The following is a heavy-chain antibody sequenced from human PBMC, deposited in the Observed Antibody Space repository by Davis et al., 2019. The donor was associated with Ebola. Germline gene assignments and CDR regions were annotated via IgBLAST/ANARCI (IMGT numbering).Heavy chain of an antibody. CDR3: ARYYYGSGSYYRINYYYYYGMDV. D-gene: IGHD3-10*01. CDR2: IYSGGST. J-gene: IGHJ6*02. Sequence: PGGSLRLSCAVSGFTVSSNYMSWVRQAPGKGLEWVSVIYSGGSTYYADSVKGRFTISRDNSKNTLYLQMNSLRAEDTAVYYCARYYYGSGSYYRINYYYYYGMDVWGQGTTVTVSS. V-gene: IGHV3-66*01. CDR1: GFTVSSNY.